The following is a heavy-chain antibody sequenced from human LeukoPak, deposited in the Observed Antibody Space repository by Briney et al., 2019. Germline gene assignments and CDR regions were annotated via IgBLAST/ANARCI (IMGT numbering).Heavy chain of an antibody. CDR2: ISGSGGST. CDR1: GFTFTSYA. CDR3: AKDSNYYPVGVYY. D-gene: IGHD4-11*01. J-gene: IGHJ4*02. Sequence: PGGSLRLSCVASGFTFTSYAMSWVRQAPGKGLEWVSAISGSGGSTYYADSVKGRFTISRDNSKRTLYLQMNSLRAEDTAIYYCAKDSNYYPVGVYYWGQGTLVTVSS. V-gene: IGHV3-23*01.